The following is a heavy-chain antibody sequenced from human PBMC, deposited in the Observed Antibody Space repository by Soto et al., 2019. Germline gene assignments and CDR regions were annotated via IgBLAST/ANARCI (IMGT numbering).Heavy chain of an antibody. J-gene: IGHJ3*02. CDR2: ISSSGSTI. CDR1: GFTFSSYE. D-gene: IGHD2-15*01. V-gene: IGHV3-48*03. CDR3: ARGSYCSGGSCYPGAFDI. Sequence: EVQLVESGGGLVQPGGSLRLSCAASGFTFSSYEMNWVRQAPGKGLEWVSYISSSGSTIYYADSVKGRFTISRDNAQNSLYLQMNSLRAEDTAVYYCARGSYCSGGSCYPGAFDIWGQGTMVTVSS.